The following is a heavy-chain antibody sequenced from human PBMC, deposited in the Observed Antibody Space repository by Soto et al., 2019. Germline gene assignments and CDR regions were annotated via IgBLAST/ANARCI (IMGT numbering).Heavy chain of an antibody. V-gene: IGHV3-33*06. CDR2: MWYDGSNK. J-gene: IGHJ4*02. CDR1: GFTFSGHG. Sequence: GGSLRLSCAASGFTFSGHGIHWVRQAPGKGLEWVAVMWYDGSNKYYADSVKGRFTISGDNAKNTLYLQMNSLRAEDTAVYYCAKDPGTDYFDSWGQGTLVTVSS. CDR3: AKDPGTDYFDS.